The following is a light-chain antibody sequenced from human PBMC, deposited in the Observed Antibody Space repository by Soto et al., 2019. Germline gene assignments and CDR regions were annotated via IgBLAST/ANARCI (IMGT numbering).Light chain of an antibody. Sequence: EIVMTQSPSTLSVSPVERSTLSCIASQSVSSNFAWYQQKPGQAPRLLIYDASTRATGIPARFSGSGSGTDFTLTISSLEPEDFAVYYCQQRSNWPPTFGQGTRLEIK. J-gene: IGKJ5*01. CDR2: DAS. CDR3: QQRSNWPPT. V-gene: IGKV3-11*01. CDR1: QSVSSN.